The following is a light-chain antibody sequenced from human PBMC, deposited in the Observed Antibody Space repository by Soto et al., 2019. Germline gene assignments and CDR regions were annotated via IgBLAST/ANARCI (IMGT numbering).Light chain of an antibody. CDR2: AAS. J-gene: IGKJ1*01. V-gene: IGKV3D-15*02. Sequence: EIVMTQSPATLSVSPGERATLSCRASQSVGNNLAWYQQRPGQPPRLLIYAASTRATGIPDRFSGSGSGTDFTLSISRLEPEDFAVYYCQLYGTSPKPFGQGTKVDIK. CDR3: QLYGTSPKP. CDR1: QSVGNN.